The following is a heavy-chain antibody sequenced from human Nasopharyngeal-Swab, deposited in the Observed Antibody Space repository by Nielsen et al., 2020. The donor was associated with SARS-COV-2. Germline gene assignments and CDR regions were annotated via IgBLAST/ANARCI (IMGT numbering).Heavy chain of an antibody. CDR3: ARHIRGWDAFDI. J-gene: IGHJ3*02. CDR2: IYHRGTT. D-gene: IGHD6-19*01. V-gene: IGHV4-34*01. Sequence: SETLSLTCAVSGVSITSQYWSWIRQPPGKGLEWIGEIYHRGTTNYNPSLKSRVTISVDTSKNQFSLELISVTAADTAVYYCARHIRGWDAFDIWGQGTTVTVSS. CDR1: GVSITSQY.